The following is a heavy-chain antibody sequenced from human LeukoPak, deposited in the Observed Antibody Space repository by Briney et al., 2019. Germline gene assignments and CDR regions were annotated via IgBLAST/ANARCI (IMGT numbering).Heavy chain of an antibody. CDR1: GFISTNAW. CDR3: TTEYRDCSGWYGAFDI. CDR2: IKSKTDGGAT. V-gene: IGHV3-15*01. J-gene: IGHJ3*02. D-gene: IGHD6-19*01. Sequence: PGGSLRLSCAASGFISTNAWMSWVRQAPGKGLEWVGRIKSKTDGGATDFAAPVKGRFTISRDDSKNTLYLQMNSLKIEDTAVYYCTTEYRDCSGWYGAFDIWGQGTMVTVSS.